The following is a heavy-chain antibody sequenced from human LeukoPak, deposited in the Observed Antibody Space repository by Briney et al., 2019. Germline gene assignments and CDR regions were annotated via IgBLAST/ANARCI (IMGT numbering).Heavy chain of an antibody. J-gene: IGHJ5*02. CDR1: GYTLTELS. CDR3: ATRTEGMSWFDP. Sequence: ASVKVSCKVSGYTLTELSMHWERQAPGKGLEWMGGFDPEDGETIYAQKFQGRVTMTEDTSTDTAYMELSSLRSEDTAVYYCATRTEGMSWFDPWGQGTLVTVSS. D-gene: IGHD3-10*01. CDR2: FDPEDGET. V-gene: IGHV1-24*01.